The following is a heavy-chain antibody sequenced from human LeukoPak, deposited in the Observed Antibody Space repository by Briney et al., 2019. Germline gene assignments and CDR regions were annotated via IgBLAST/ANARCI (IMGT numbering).Heavy chain of an antibody. CDR1: GYTFTSYY. CDR2: INPNSGGT. Sequence: ASVKVSCKASGYTFTSYYMHWVRQAPGQGLEWMGRINPNSGGTNYAQKFQGRVTVTRDTSISTTYMELSRLRSDDTAVYYCARGYCSGGSCYSVENWFDPWGQGTLVTVSS. CDR3: ARGYCSGGSCYSVENWFDP. V-gene: IGHV1-2*06. D-gene: IGHD2-15*01. J-gene: IGHJ5*02.